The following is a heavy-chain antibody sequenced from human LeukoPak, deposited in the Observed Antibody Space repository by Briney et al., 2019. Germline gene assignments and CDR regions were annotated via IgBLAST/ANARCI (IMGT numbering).Heavy chain of an antibody. V-gene: IGHV3-21*04. CDR1: GFTFSSYS. CDR3: ARDGVYDSSGYDY. J-gene: IGHJ4*02. Sequence: GGSLRLSCAASGFTFSSYSMNWVRQAPGKGLEWVSSISSSSSYIYYADSVKGRFTISRDNAKNSLYLQMNSLRAEDTAVYYCARDGVYDSSGYDYWGQGTLVTVSS. D-gene: IGHD3-22*01. CDR2: ISSSSSYI.